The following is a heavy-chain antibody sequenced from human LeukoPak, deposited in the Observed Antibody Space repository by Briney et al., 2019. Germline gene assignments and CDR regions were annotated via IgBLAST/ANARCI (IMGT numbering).Heavy chain of an antibody. J-gene: IGHJ6*02. Sequence: GASVKVSCKASGYTFTGYYMHWVRQAPGQELEWMGWINPNSGGTNYAQKFQGRVTMTRDTSISTAYMELSRLRSDDTAVYYCARGQDELLWFGEFDYYYYYGMDVWGQGTTVTVSS. CDR2: INPNSGGT. CDR3: ARGQDELLWFGEFDYYYYYGMDV. CDR1: GYTFTGYY. V-gene: IGHV1-2*02. D-gene: IGHD3-10*01.